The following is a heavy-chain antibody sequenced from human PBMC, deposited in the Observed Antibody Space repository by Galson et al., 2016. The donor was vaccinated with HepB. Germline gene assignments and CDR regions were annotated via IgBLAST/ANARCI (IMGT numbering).Heavy chain of an antibody. Sequence: SLRLSCAASGFTFSSYSMNWVRQAPGKGLEWISYITSSSDTIYYGDSMEGRFTISRDNAKNSLYLQMNNLRDEDTAMYYCVRDVNYSFDFWGQGSLVTVSS. CDR2: ITSSSDTI. CDR3: VRDVNYSFDF. V-gene: IGHV3-48*02. CDR1: GFTFSSYS. D-gene: IGHD1-20*01. J-gene: IGHJ4*02.